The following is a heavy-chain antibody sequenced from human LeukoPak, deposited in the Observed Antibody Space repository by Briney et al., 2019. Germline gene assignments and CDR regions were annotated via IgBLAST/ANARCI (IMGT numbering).Heavy chain of an antibody. J-gene: IGHJ5*02. Sequence: QPGGSLRLSCAASGFTFSSYAMPWVRQAPGKGLEWVAVISYDGSNKYYADSVKGRFTISRDNSKNTLYLQMSSLRAEDTAVYYCARERVYSSSWYDWFDPWGQGTLVTVSS. V-gene: IGHV3-30-3*01. CDR3: ARERVYSSSWYDWFDP. CDR2: ISYDGSNK. D-gene: IGHD6-13*01. CDR1: GFTFSSYA.